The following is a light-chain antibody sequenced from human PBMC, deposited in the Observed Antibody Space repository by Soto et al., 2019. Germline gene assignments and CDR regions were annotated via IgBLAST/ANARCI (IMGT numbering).Light chain of an antibody. J-gene: IGLJ1*01. Sequence: ELTQSPSVSVAPGQTVSITCGGYNIGSKSVHWYQQKPGQAPVLVVYDDSDRRSGIPERFSGSNSGNTATLTITRVEAGDEADYHCLVWGSRSEQYVFGNRTMVTV. CDR1: NIGSKS. CDR3: LVWGSRSEQYV. V-gene: IGLV3-21*02. CDR2: DDS.